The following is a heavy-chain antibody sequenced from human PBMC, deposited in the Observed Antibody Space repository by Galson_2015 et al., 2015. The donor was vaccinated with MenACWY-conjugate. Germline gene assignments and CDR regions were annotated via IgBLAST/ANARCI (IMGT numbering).Heavy chain of an antibody. J-gene: IGHJ4*02. Sequence: SLRLSCAGSGFIFTDYDMHWVRQAPGKGLEYVSAISTYGGSTYYADSVKGRFTISRDNSKNMLFLQMGSLSVEDTAVYYCARKDGATYGYNDYWGQGTLVIVSS. D-gene: IGHD5-18*01. V-gene: IGHV3-64*02. CDR1: GFIFTDYD. CDR2: ISTYGGST. CDR3: ARKDGATYGYNDY.